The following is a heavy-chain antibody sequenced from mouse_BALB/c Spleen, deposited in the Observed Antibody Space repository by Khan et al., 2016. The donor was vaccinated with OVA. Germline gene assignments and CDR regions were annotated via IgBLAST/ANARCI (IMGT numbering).Heavy chain of an antibody. D-gene: IGHD1-1*01. V-gene: IGHV3-2*02. J-gene: IGHJ3*01. Sequence: VQLKESGPGLVKPSQSLSLTCTVTGYSITSDYAWNWIRQFPGNKLEWMGYISYSGSTSYNPSLKSRISITRDTSKNQFFLQLNSVTTEDTATYYCARSLIYYYGSSPDWGQGTLVTVSA. CDR2: ISYSGST. CDR1: GYSITSDYA. CDR3: ARSLIYYYGSSPD.